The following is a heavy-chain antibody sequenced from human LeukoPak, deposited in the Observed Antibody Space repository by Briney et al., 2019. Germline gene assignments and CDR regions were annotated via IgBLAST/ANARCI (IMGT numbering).Heavy chain of an antibody. CDR2: INHSGST. CDR3: AGRNIVVVPAADTFFDY. Sequence: PSETLSLTCAVYGGSFSGYYWSWIRQPPGKGLEWIGEINHSGSTNYNPSLKSRVTISVDTSKNQFSLKLSSVTAADTAVYYCAGRNIVVVPAADTFFDYWGQGTLVTVSS. D-gene: IGHD2-2*01. V-gene: IGHV4-34*01. CDR1: GGSFSGYY. J-gene: IGHJ4*02.